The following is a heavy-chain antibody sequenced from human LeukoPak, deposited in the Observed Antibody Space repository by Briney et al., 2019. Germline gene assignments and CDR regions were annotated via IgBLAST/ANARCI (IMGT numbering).Heavy chain of an antibody. CDR2: INPNSGGT. V-gene: IGHV1-2*02. D-gene: IGHD6-13*01. Sequence: ASVKVSCKASGYTFTGYYMHWVRQAPGQGLEWMGWINPNSGGTNYAQKLQGRVTMTRDTSISTAYMELSRLRSDDTAVYYCARSMRGIAAAGTIPYDYWGQGTLVTVSS. J-gene: IGHJ4*02. CDR3: ARSMRGIAAAGTIPYDY. CDR1: GYTFTGYY.